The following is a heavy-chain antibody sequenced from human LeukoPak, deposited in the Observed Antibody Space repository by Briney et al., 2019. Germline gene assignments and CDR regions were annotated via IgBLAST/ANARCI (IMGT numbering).Heavy chain of an antibody. CDR1: GFTFSTYW. D-gene: IGHD1-26*01. V-gene: IGHV3-7*01. CDR3: ARGGELLRQADY. CDR2: MNQEGSEK. Sequence: GGSLRLSGAASGFTFSTYWMSWVRQAPGKGREWVANMNQEGSEKYYVDSVKGRFTISRDNAKNSLYLQMNNLRPEDTAVYYCARGGELLRQADYWGQGTLVTVSS. J-gene: IGHJ4*02.